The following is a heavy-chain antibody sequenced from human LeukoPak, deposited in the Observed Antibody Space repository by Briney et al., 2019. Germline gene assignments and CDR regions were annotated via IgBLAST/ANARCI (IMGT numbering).Heavy chain of an antibody. CDR2: IIPIFGTA. Sequence: SVKVSCKASGGTFSSYAISWVRQAPGQGLEWMGGIIPIFGTANYAQKFQGRVTITADESTSTAYMELSSLRSEDTAVYYCARSPPIKKYYYGSGSYYYYGMDVWGQGTTVTVSS. J-gene: IGHJ6*02. D-gene: IGHD3-10*01. CDR1: GGTFSSYA. V-gene: IGHV1-69*13. CDR3: ARSPPIKKYYYGSGSYYYYGMDV.